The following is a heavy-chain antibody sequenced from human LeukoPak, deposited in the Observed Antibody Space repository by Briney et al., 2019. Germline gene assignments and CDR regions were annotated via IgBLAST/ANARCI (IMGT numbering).Heavy chain of an antibody. CDR1: GFTFSSYA. V-gene: IGHV3-30*04. D-gene: IGHD6-13*01. CDR3: ARAAAPTIAAAENDY. CDR2: ISYDGSNK. Sequence: GGSLRLSCAASGFTFSSYAMHWVRQAPGKGLEWVAVISYDGSNKYYADSVKGRFTISRDNSKNTLHLQMNSLRAEDTAVYYCARAAAPTIAAAENDYWGQGTLVTVSS. J-gene: IGHJ4*02.